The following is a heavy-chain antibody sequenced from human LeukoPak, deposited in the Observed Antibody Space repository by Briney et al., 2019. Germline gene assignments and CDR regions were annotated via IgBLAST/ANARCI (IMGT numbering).Heavy chain of an antibody. D-gene: IGHD2-21*02. CDR3: VKDWRDEANCGGDCLEY. J-gene: IGHJ4*02. V-gene: IGHV3-23*01. CDR2: IRDSATNT. CDR1: GFNFYIYT. Sequence: PGGSLRLSCAASGFNFYIYTMSWVRQAPGKGLEWVSSIRDSATNTYYADSVKGRFTISRDNSKNTLYLQMNSLRAEDTAVYYCVKDWRDEANCGGDCLEYWGQGTLVTVSS.